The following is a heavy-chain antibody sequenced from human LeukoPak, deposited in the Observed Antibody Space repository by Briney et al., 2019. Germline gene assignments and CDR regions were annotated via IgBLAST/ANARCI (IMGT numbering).Heavy chain of an antibody. Sequence: SETLSLTCTVSGGSISSGDYYWSWIRQPPGKGLEWIVYIYYSGSTYYNPSLKSRVTISVDTSKNQFSLKLSSVTAADTAVYYCARDGIGYCSSTSCPPHDAFDIWGQGTMVTVSS. CDR3: ARDGIGYCSSTSCPPHDAFDI. V-gene: IGHV4-30-4*08. CDR2: IYYSGST. J-gene: IGHJ3*02. CDR1: GGSISSGDYY. D-gene: IGHD2-2*01.